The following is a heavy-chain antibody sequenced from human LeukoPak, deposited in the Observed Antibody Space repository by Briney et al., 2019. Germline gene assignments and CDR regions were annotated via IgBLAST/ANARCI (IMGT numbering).Heavy chain of an antibody. D-gene: IGHD2/OR15-2a*01. Sequence: GGSLRLPCAASGFTFSNYWMSWVRQAPGKGLEWVANINQDESEKYHVDSVKGRFTISRDNAKNSLYLQMNSLRAEDTAVYYCTRVRVSSYYGMDIWGQGTTVTVSS. V-gene: IGHV3-7*05. CDR2: INQDESEK. CDR3: TRVRVSSYYGMDI. J-gene: IGHJ6*02. CDR1: GFTFSNYW.